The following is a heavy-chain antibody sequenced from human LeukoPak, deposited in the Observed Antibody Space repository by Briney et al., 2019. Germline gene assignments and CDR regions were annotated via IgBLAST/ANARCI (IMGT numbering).Heavy chain of an antibody. CDR3: ARAIFGVVTSSYYMDV. J-gene: IGHJ6*03. D-gene: IGHD3-3*01. CDR1: GGSISSYY. CDR2: IYTSGST. Sequence: ETSETLSLTCTVSGGSISSYYWSWIRQPPGKGLEWIGYIYTSGSTNYNPSLKRRVTISVDTSKNQSPLKLSSVTAADTAVYYCARAIFGVVTSSYYMDVWGKGTTVTVSS. V-gene: IGHV4-4*09.